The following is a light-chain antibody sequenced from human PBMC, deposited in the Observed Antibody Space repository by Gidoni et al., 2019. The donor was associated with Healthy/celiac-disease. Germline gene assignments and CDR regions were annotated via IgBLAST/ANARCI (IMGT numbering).Light chain of an antibody. V-gene: IGKV4-1*01. CDR3: QQYYSAPQT. CDR1: QSGLYSYANKNY. J-gene: IGKJ2*01. CDR2: WAS. Sequence: DIVLTQSPVTLSVSLGARATITCKSSQSGLYSYANKNYLAWYQQKPGQAPKLLIYWASSRECGVPDRFSGSGSGTDFTLTISSLQTEDVAVYYCQQYYSAPQTFGQGTRLEIK.